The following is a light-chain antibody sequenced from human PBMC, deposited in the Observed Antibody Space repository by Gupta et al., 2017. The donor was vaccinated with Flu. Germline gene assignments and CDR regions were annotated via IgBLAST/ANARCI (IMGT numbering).Light chain of an antibody. CDR1: QSVSSN. V-gene: IGKV3-15*01. Sequence: TLSLSPGERATLSCRASQSVSSNLAWYQQKPGQAPRLLIYGASTRATGIPARFSGSGSGTEFTLTISSLQSEDFAVYYCQQYNIWPLWTFGQGTKVEIK. CDR2: GAS. CDR3: QQYNIWPLWT. J-gene: IGKJ1*01.